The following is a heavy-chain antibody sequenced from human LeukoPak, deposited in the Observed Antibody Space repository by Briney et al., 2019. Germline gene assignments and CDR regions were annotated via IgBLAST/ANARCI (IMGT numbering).Heavy chain of an antibody. Sequence: SETLSLTCSVSGGSIRSSYWNWIRQPAGKGLEWVGRVSSAGSTNYNPSLKSRVTISVDTSKNQFSLKLSSVTAADTAVYYCARDGIQLWHFDYWGRGTLVTVSS. CDR2: VSSAGST. J-gene: IGHJ4*02. CDR3: ARDGIQLWHFDY. V-gene: IGHV4-4*07. CDR1: GGSIRSSY. D-gene: IGHD5-18*01.